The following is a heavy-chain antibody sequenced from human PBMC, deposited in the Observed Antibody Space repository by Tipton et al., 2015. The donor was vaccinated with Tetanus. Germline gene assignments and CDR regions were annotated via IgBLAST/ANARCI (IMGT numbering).Heavy chain of an antibody. CDR2: ISGSGGST. CDR3: AKDGDSSGYYERGGVQEIYYYYYYGMDV. Sequence: GSLRLSCAASGFTFSSYAMSWVRQAPGKGLEWVSAISGSGGSTYYADSVKGRFTISRDNSKNTLYLQMNSLRAEDTAVYYCAKDGDSSGYYERGGVQEIYYYYYYGMDVWGQGTTVTVSS. D-gene: IGHD3-22*01. V-gene: IGHV3-23*01. J-gene: IGHJ6*02. CDR1: GFTFSSYA.